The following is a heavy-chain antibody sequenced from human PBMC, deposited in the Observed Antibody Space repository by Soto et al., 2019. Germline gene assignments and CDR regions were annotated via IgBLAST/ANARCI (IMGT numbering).Heavy chain of an antibody. Sequence: ASVKVSCKASGYPYTNSYMHWVRQAPGQGLEWMGWIHPNTGGTNYAQKFQGRVTMTRDTSVSTVYMELNRLTSDDTAIYFCASDFRTRGWFRQAGNFAMDVWGQGTTVTVSS. V-gene: IGHV1-2*02. CDR3: ASDFRTRGWFRQAGNFAMDV. CDR1: GYPYTNSY. D-gene: IGHD6-19*01. CDR2: IHPNTGGT. J-gene: IGHJ6*02.